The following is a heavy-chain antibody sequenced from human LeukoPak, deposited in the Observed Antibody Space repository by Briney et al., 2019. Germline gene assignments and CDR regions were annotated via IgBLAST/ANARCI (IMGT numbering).Heavy chain of an antibody. CDR2: INHSGST. CDR1: GGSISSYY. D-gene: IGHD1-26*01. Sequence: SETLSLTCTVSGGSISSYYWSWIRQPPGKGLEWIGEINHSGSTNYNPSLKSRVTISVDTSKNQFSLKLSSVTAADTAVYYCARAVGAIPFDYWGQGTLVTVSS. J-gene: IGHJ4*02. V-gene: IGHV4-34*01. CDR3: ARAVGAIPFDY.